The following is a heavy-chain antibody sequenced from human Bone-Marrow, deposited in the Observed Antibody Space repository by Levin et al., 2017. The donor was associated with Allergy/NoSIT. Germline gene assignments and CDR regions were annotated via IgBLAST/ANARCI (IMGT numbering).Heavy chain of an antibody. V-gene: IGHV1-69*06. Sequence: SVKVSCKASGGTFSSYAISWVRQAPGQGLEWMGGIIPIFGTANYAQKFQGRVTNTADKSTSTAYMELGSLRSEETAVYYCAGRPGGSSWYGYWGQGTLVTVSS. J-gene: IGHJ4*02. CDR3: AGRPGGSSWYGY. CDR2: IIPIFGTA. CDR1: GGTFSSYA. D-gene: IGHD6-13*01.